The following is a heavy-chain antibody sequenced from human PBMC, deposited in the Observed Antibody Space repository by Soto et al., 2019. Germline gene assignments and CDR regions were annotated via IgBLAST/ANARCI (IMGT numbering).Heavy chain of an antibody. V-gene: IGHV1-18*01. CDR1: GYTFTSYG. J-gene: IGHJ4*02. Sequence: ASVKVSCKASGYTFTSYGISWVRPAPGQGLEWMGWLSAYNGNTHYAQKLQGRVTMTTDTSTSTAYMELRSLRSDDTAVYYCARNYYDSSGYLFDYWGQGTLVTVSS. CDR3: ARNYYDSSGYLFDY. CDR2: LSAYNGNT. D-gene: IGHD3-22*01.